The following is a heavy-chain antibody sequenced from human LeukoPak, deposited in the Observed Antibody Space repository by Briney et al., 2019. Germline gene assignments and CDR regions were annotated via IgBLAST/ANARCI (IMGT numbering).Heavy chain of an antibody. V-gene: IGHV1-2*02. CDR1: GYTFTGYY. D-gene: IGHD2-2*01. Sequence: ASVKVSCKASGYTFTGYYMHWVRQAPGQGLEWMGWINPNSGGTNYAQKFQGRVTTTRDTSISTAYMELSRLRSDDTAVYYCAAAHSYCSSTSCYPGDAFDIWGQGTMVTVSS. CDR2: INPNSGGT. CDR3: AAAHSYCSSTSCYPGDAFDI. J-gene: IGHJ3*02.